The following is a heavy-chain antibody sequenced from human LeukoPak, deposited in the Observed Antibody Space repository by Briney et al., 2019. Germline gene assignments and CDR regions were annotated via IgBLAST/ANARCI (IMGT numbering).Heavy chain of an antibody. Sequence: GGSLRLSCPVSRFIFSSYSMNWVRQAPGKGVEWVSSISSSSSYIYYADSVKGRFTISRDNAKNSLYLQMNSLRAEDTAVYYCSRQFSSYFDYWGQGTLVTVSS. V-gene: IGHV3-21*01. J-gene: IGHJ4*02. CDR1: RFIFSSYS. CDR3: SRQFSSYFDY. CDR2: ISSSSSYI.